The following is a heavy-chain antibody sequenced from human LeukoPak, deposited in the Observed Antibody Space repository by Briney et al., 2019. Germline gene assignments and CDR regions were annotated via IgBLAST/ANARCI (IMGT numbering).Heavy chain of an antibody. Sequence: PSETLSLTCTVSGGSLSSNYWSWIRQPPGKGLEWIGYIYSTGSANYNPSLKSRVTLSVDTAKNQFSLKLNSVTAADTAVYYCARMGGYSGYATHWGQGTLVTVSS. V-gene: IGHV4-59*08. CDR3: ARMGGYSGYATH. CDR1: GGSLSSNY. J-gene: IGHJ4*02. CDR2: IYSTGSA. D-gene: IGHD5-12*01.